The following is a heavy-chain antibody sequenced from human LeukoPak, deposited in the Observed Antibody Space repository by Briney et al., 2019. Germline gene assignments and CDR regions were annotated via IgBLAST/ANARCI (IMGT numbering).Heavy chain of an antibody. CDR3: AKDHSYDYGDYFDY. Sequence: GSLRLSCAASGFTFSSYGMHWVRQAPGKGLEWVAVISYDGSNKYYADSVKGRFTISRDNSKNTLYLQMNSLRAEDTAVYYCAKDHSYDYGDYFDYWGQGTLVTVSS. J-gene: IGHJ4*02. CDR1: GFTFSSYG. CDR2: ISYDGSNK. V-gene: IGHV3-30*18. D-gene: IGHD4-17*01.